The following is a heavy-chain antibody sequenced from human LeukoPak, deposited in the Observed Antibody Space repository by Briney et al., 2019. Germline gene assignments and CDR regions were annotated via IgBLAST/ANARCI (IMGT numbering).Heavy chain of an antibody. D-gene: IGHD6-13*01. J-gene: IGHJ4*02. CDR1: GDSISSYY. Sequence: PSETLSLTCAVSGDSISSYYWSWIRQPPGKGLEWIGFIFYIGSTNYNPSLKSRVTISVDTSKNQFSLNLTSVTAADTAVYFCARGGGPRIAAAGRVGYFDYWGQGTLVTVSS. CDR2: IFYIGST. V-gene: IGHV4-59*01. CDR3: ARGGGPRIAAAGRVGYFDY.